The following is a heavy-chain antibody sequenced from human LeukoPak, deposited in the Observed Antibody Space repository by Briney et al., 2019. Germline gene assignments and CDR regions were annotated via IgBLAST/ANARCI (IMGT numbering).Heavy chain of an antibody. CDR3: AKDAGDCSSTSCSYYYYYYMDV. CDR2: IRYDGSNK. Sequence: PGGSLRLSCAASGFTFSSYGMHWVRQAPGKGLEWVAFIRYDGSNKYYADSVKGRFTISRVNSKNTLYLQMNSLRAEDTAVYYCAKDAGDCSSTSCSYYYYYYMDVWGKGTTVTVSS. J-gene: IGHJ6*03. CDR1: GFTFSSYG. V-gene: IGHV3-30*02. D-gene: IGHD2-2*01.